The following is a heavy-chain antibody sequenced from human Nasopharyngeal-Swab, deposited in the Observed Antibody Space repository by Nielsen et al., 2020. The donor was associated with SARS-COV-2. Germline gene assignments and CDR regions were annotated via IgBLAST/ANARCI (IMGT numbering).Heavy chain of an antibody. CDR3: AGSDDYSNYGGVLEYYYYYMDV. J-gene: IGHJ6*03. V-gene: IGHV1-69*05. D-gene: IGHD4-11*01. CDR1: GCTFSSYA. CDR2: IIPIIGTA. Sequence: SVQVSCKASGCTFSSYAISWVRQAPGQGLEWMGGIIPIIGTANYAQKFQGSVTITTDESTSTAYMELSSLRSEDTAVYYCAGSDDYSNYGGVLEYYYYYMDVWGKGTTVTVSS.